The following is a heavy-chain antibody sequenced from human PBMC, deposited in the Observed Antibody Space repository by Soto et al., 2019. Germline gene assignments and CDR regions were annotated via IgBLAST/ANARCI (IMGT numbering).Heavy chain of an antibody. CDR2: ISTYNGNA. CDR3: ARYVGGKIRPGCSDF. Sequence: GASVKVSCKASGYTFTSYGINWVRQAPGQGLEWMGWISTYNGNANYAQKFQGRVTMTTDTSTSTVYMDMRSLRSDDTAVYYCARYVGGKIRPGCSDFCGQGPLGTVS. CDR1: GYTFTSYG. V-gene: IGHV1-18*04. D-gene: IGHD3-10*01. J-gene: IGHJ4*02.